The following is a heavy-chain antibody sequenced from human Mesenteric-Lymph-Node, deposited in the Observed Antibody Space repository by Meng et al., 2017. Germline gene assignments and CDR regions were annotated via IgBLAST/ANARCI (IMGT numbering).Heavy chain of an antibody. CDR1: GYTFISYY. Sequence: ASVKVSCKASGYTFISYYIHWVRQAPGQGLEWVGWINPNTGGANFAQKFQGRVTMTRDTSSSTAYMELSSLTSDDTAEYYCARGGNWPTDYWGQGTLVTVSS. V-gene: IGHV1-2*02. J-gene: IGHJ4*02. CDR3: ARGGNWPTDY. CDR2: INPNTGGA. D-gene: IGHD1-26*01.